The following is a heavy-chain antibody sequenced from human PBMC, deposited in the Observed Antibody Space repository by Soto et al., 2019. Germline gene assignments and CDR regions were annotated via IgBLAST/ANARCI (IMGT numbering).Heavy chain of an antibody. D-gene: IGHD3-16*01. V-gene: IGHV4-4*07. CDR3: ARRERYYGSPGWFDP. CDR2: IYTSGGT. Sequence: SETLSITCTVSGGSISSYYWSWIRQPAGKGLEWIGRIYTSGGTNYNPSLKSRITISADTAKNQFSLNLRSVTAADTAIYFCARRERYYGSPGWFDPWGQGTLVTVSS. CDR1: GGSISSYY. J-gene: IGHJ5*02.